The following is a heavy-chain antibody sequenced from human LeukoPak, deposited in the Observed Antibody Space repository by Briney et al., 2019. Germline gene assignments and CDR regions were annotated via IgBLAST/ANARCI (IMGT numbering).Heavy chain of an antibody. D-gene: IGHD5-12*01. CDR3: ARSSYSGFDI. J-gene: IGHJ3*02. CDR1: GGSINNYY. V-gene: IGHV4-4*07. CDR2: FYASGTT. Sequence: PSETLSLTCIMSGGSINNYYWSWIRQPAEKGLEWIGRFYASGTTYYNPALNSRAAVSIDTSKNHFSLKLTSVNAADTAVYYCARSSYSGFDIWGQGTMVTVSS.